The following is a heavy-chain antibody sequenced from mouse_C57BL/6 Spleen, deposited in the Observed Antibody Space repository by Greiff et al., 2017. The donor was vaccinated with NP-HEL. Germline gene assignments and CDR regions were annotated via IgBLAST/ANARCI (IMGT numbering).Heavy chain of an antibody. CDR3: ANQGRMDY. V-gene: IGHV5-17*01. CDR2: ISSGCSTI. J-gene: IGHJ4*01. CDR1: GFTFSDYG. D-gene: IGHD3-3*01. Sequence: EVNVVASGGGLVKPGGSLKLSCAASGFTFSDYGMHWVRQAPEKGLEWVAYISSGCSTIYYADTVKGRFTISRDNAKNTLFLQMTSLRSEDTAMYYCANQGRMDYWGQGTSVTVSS.